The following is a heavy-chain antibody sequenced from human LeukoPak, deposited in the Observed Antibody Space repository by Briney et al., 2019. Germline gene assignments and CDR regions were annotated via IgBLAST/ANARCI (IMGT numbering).Heavy chain of an antibody. V-gene: IGHV4-39*07. J-gene: IGHJ4*02. Sequence: SETLSLTCTVSGGSISSSSYYWGWIRQPPGKGLEWIGSIYYSGSAYYNPSLKSRVTISVDTSKNQFSLKLSSVTAADTAVYYCARGRYYFDYWGQGTLVTVSS. CDR2: IYYSGSA. CDR1: GGSISSSSYY. CDR3: ARGRYYFDY.